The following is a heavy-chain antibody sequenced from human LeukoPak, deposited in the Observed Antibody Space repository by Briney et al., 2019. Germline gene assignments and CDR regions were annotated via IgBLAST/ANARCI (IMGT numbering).Heavy chain of an antibody. J-gene: IGHJ4*02. Sequence: PGGSLRLSCAGSGFTFSSYEMNWVRQAPGKGLEWVAYISSSGSTIYYADSVKGRFTISRDNAKNSLYLQMNSLRAEDTAVYYCAKEKDRYSSSWSHFDYWGQGTLVTVSS. CDR2: ISSSGSTI. V-gene: IGHV3-48*03. D-gene: IGHD6-13*01. CDR1: GFTFSSYE. CDR3: AKEKDRYSSSWSHFDY.